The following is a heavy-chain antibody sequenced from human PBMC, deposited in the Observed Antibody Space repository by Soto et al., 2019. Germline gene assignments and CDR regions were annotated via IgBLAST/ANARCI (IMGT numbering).Heavy chain of an antibody. V-gene: IGHV4-59*01. CDR3: ARYHDYGDYGYFDS. D-gene: IGHD4-17*01. CDR2: IHYSGTT. J-gene: IGHJ4*02. Sequence: SETLSLTCTVSGTSISSYYWSWIRQPPGKGLEWIANIHYSGTTNYNPSLASRVTISVDTSKNQFSLRLTSVTAADTAVYYCARYHDYGDYGYFDSWGQGTLVTVSS. CDR1: GTSISSYY.